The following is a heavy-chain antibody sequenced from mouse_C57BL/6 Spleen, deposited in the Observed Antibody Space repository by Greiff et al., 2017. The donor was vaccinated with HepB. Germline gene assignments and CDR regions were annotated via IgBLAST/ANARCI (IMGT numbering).Heavy chain of an antibody. J-gene: IGHJ2*01. CDR2: INPGSGGT. Sequence: QVQLQQSGAELVRPGTSVKVSCKASGYAFTNYLIEWVKQRPGQGLEWIGVINPGSGGTNYNEKFKGKATPTADKSSSTAYMQLSSLTSEDSAVYFCARATTVVAPYYFDYWGQGTTLTVSS. V-gene: IGHV1-54*01. CDR1: GYAFTNYL. CDR3: ARATTVVAPYYFDY. D-gene: IGHD1-1*01.